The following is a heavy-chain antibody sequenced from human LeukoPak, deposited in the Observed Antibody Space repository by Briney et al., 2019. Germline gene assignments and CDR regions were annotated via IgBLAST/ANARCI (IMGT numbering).Heavy chain of an antibody. CDR1: GYTFSGYH. Sequence: ASVKVSCKASGYTFSGYHIHWVRQAPGQGLEWMGRINPNSGGTNYAQKFQGRVTITADESTSTAYMELSSLRSEDTAVYYCAREHSGSYEIWGQGTMVTVSS. CDR2: INPNSGGT. J-gene: IGHJ3*02. D-gene: IGHD1-26*01. V-gene: IGHV1-2*06. CDR3: AREHSGSYEI.